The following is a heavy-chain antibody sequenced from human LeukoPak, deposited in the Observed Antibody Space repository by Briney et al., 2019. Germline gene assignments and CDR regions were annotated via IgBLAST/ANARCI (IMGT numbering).Heavy chain of an antibody. CDR3: AREGDIVVVTANSFDY. D-gene: IGHD2-21*02. CDR1: GFTFGDYA. CDR2: ISSSSNYI. J-gene: IGHJ4*02. Sequence: GGSLRLSCTGSGFTFGDYAMSWVRQAPGKGLEWVSSISSSSNYIYYADSLKGRFTISRDNAKNSLYLQMNSLRAEDTAVYYCAREGDIVVVTANSFDYWGQGTLVTVSS. V-gene: IGHV3-21*01.